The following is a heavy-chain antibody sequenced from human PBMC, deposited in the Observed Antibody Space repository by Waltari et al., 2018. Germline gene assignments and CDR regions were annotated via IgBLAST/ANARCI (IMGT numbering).Heavy chain of an antibody. D-gene: IGHD1-26*01. Sequence: QVQLVESGGGVVQPGRSLRLSCAASGFTFSSYGMHWVRQAPGKGLEWVAVIWYDGSNKYYADSVKGRFTISRDNSKNTLYLQMNSLRSEDTAVYYCATDIRDGGATEGNAFDIWGQGTMVTVSS. V-gene: IGHV3-33*08. J-gene: IGHJ3*02. CDR1: GFTFSSYG. CDR3: ATDIRDGGATEGNAFDI. CDR2: IWYDGSNK.